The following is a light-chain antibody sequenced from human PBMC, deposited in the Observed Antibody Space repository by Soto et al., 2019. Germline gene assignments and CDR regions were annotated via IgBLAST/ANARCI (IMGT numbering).Light chain of an antibody. J-gene: IGLJ2*01. V-gene: IGLV2-8*01. CDR2: EVS. CDR3: SSYAXXXXXVV. CDR1: SSDVGSYKY. Sequence: QSALTQPPSASGSPGQSVTISCTGTSSDVGSYKYVSWYQQHPGKAPKLMIYEVSKRPSGVPDRFSGSKSGNTASLTVSGXXXEDEXHYYCSSYAXXXXXVVFGGGTKX.